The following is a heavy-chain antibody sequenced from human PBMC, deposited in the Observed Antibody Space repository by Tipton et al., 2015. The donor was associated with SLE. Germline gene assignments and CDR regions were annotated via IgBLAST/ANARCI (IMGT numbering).Heavy chain of an antibody. CDR1: GSSISSYY. Sequence: TLSLTCTVSGSSISSYYWSWIRQPPGKGLEWIGYIYYSGSTNYNPSLKSRVTISVDTSKNQFSLKLSSVTAADTAVYYCARLYSSSWQRSDYWGQGTLVTVSS. D-gene: IGHD6-13*01. J-gene: IGHJ4*02. CDR2: IYYSGST. V-gene: IGHV4-59*01. CDR3: ARLYSSSWQRSDY.